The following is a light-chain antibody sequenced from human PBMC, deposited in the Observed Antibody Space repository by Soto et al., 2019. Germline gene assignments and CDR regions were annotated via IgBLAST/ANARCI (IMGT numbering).Light chain of an antibody. CDR2: DNN. V-gene: IGLV1-51*01. J-gene: IGLJ2*01. CDR3: GTWDNSLSAVV. CDR1: SSNIENNY. Sequence: QSVLTQPPSVSAAPGQKVTSSCSGTSSNIENNYVSWYQQLPGTAPKLLIYDNNNRPSGIPDRFSGSKSGTSATLGITGLQTGDEADYYCGTWDNSLSAVVFGGGTKLTVL.